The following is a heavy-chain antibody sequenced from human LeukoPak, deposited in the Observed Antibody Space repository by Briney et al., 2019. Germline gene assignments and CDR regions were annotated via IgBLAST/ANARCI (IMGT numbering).Heavy chain of an antibody. CDR3: AREETNGDFDY. J-gene: IGHJ4*02. D-gene: IGHD4-17*01. V-gene: IGHV3-48*03. CDR2: ISSSGSTI. CDR1: GFTFSSYE. Sequence: GGSLRLSCAASGFTFSSYEMNWVRQAPGKGLEWVSYISSSGSTIYYADSVKGRFTISRDNAKNSLYLQMNSLRAEDTAVYYCAREETNGDFDYWGQGTLVTASS.